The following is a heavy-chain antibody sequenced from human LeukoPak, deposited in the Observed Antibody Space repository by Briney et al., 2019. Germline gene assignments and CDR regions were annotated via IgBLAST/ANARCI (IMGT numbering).Heavy chain of an antibody. D-gene: IGHD6-13*01. Sequence: RTGGSLRLSCAASGFTFSNAWMSWVRQAPGKGLEWVGRIKSKTDGGATDYAAPVKGRFTISRDDSKNTLYLQMNSLKTEDTAVYFCTTRSSSWYGRWGQGTLVTVSS. CDR2: IKSKTDGGAT. CDR1: GFTFSNAW. J-gene: IGHJ5*02. V-gene: IGHV3-15*01. CDR3: TTRSSSWYGR.